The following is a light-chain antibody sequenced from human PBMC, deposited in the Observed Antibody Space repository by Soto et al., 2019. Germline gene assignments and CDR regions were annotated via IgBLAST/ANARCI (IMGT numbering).Light chain of an antibody. J-gene: IGLJ1*01. CDR3: NSYTSRGTYV. CDR1: SSDVGGHNY. Sequence: QSALTQPASVSGSPGQSITIPCTGTSSDVGGHNYVSWYQHHPGIAPKLMIYEVSNRPSGVSDRFSGSKSGNTASLTISGLQADDEADYYCNSYTSRGTYVFGTGTKLTVL. V-gene: IGLV2-14*01. CDR2: EVS.